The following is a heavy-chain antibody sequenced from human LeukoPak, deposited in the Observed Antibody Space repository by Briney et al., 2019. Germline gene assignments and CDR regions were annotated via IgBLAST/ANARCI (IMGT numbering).Heavy chain of an antibody. CDR2: ISGRGGTT. J-gene: IGHJ4*02. D-gene: IGHD6-13*01. Sequence: GGSLRLSCAASGFTFSNFVMSWVRQAPGKGLEWVSGISGRGGTTYYADSVKGRFTVSRDNSKNTVNLQMNTLRAEDTAVYYCAKDISATKPYYADYWGQGTLVTVSS. CDR1: GFTFSNFV. CDR3: AKDISATKPYYADY. V-gene: IGHV3-23*01.